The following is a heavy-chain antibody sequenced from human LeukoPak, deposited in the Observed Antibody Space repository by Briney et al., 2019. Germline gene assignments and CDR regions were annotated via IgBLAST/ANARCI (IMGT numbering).Heavy chain of an antibody. Sequence: SETLSLTCTVSGGSISSYYWSWIRQPAGKGLEWIGRIYTSGSTNYNPSLKSRVTMSVDTSKNQFSLKLSSVTAADTAVYYCARDRETGTTDYFDYWGQGTLVTVSS. CDR1: GGSISSYY. CDR2: IYTSGST. J-gene: IGHJ4*02. CDR3: ARDRETGTTDYFDY. D-gene: IGHD1-1*01. V-gene: IGHV4-4*07.